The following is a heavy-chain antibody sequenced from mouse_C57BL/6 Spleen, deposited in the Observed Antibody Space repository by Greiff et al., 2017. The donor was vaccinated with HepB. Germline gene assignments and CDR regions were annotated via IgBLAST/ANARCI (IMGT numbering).Heavy chain of an antibody. CDR1: GFTFSSYG. D-gene: IGHD2-3*01. J-gene: IGHJ3*01. CDR3: ARHDGYYVEFAY. CDR2: ISSGGSYT. V-gene: IGHV5-6*01. Sequence: EVKLVESGGDLVKPGGSLKLSCAASGFTFSSYGMSWVRQTPDKRLEWVATISSGGSYTYYPDSVKGRFTISRDNAKNTLYLQMSSLKSEDTAMYYCARHDGYYVEFAYWGQGTLVTVSA.